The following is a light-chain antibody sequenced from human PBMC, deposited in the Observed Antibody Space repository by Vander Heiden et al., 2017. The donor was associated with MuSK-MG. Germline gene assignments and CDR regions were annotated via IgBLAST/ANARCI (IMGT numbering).Light chain of an antibody. CDR2: GAS. V-gene: IGKV3-20*01. J-gene: IGKJ4*01. CDR1: QSVSSSY. CDR3: QQDCGSVS. Sequence: EIVLTQSPGTLSLSPGERATLSCRASQSVSSSYLAWYQQKPGQAPRLLIYGASSRATGFPDRFSGSGSGTDFTLTISRLEPEDSAVYYWQQDCGSVSFGGGTKVEIK.